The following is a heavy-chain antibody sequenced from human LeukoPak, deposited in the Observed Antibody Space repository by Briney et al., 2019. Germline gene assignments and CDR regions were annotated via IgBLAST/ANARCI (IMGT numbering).Heavy chain of an antibody. J-gene: IGHJ4*02. CDR2: IKEDGSAK. D-gene: IGHD1-26*01. Sequence: GGSLRLSCAASGFTFNTYWMSWVRQAPGKGLEWVANIKEDGSAKYYGDSVKGRFTISRDNPKNSLYLHIYSLRAEDTAVYYCARDQVEGATYFDYWGQGTLVTVSS. CDR3: ARDQVEGATYFDY. CDR1: GFTFNTYW. V-gene: IGHV3-7*01.